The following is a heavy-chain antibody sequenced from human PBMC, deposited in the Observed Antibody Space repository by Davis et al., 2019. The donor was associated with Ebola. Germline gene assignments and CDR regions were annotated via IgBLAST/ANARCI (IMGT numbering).Heavy chain of an antibody. J-gene: IGHJ4*02. CDR3: ARDGDYGAFDF. D-gene: IGHD4-17*01. CDR1: GFSLSTTDVG. V-gene: IGHV2-5*02. Sequence: SGPTLVKPTQTLTLTCTFSGFSLSTTDVGVGWIRQPPGKALEWLALVYWDDDKRYNPSLGTRLTITKDTSTNQVVLTMTNVDPMDTGTYFCARDGDYGAFDFWGQGTLVTVSS. CDR2: VYWDDDK.